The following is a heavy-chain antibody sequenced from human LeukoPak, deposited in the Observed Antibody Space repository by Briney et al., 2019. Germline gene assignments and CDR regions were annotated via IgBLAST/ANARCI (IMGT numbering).Heavy chain of an antibody. D-gene: IGHD2-8*01. V-gene: IGHV4-59*06. CDR3: VRAKISYGSNGLDY. J-gene: IGHJ4*02. CDR2: IYYSGTT. Sequence: SETLSLTCTVSGGSISSYYWNWIRQHPGKGLEWIGNIYYSGTTYYNPSLKSRVTISVDTSKNQFSLKLRSVTAADTAVYYCVRAKISYGSNGLDYWGQGTLVTVSS. CDR1: GGSISSYY.